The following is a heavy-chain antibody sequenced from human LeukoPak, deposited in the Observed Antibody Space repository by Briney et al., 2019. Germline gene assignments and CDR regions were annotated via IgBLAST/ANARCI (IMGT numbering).Heavy chain of an antibody. D-gene: IGHD6-13*01. CDR3: ARDLYRVSSWAHLDY. CDR1: GFIFSDYY. J-gene: IGHJ4*02. Sequence: PGGSLRLSCAASGFIFSDYYMSWIRQAPGKGLEWVANIKQDGSEKYYVDSVKGRFTISRDNAKNSLYLQMNSLRAEDTAVYYCARDLYRVSSWAHLDYWGQGTLVTVSS. V-gene: IGHV3-7*01. CDR2: IKQDGSEK.